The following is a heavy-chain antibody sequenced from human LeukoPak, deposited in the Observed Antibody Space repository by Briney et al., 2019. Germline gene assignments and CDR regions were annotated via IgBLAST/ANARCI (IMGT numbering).Heavy chain of an antibody. Sequence: SETLSLTRAVYGGSFSGYYWSWIRQPPGKGLEWIGEINHSGSTNYNPSLKSRVTISVDTSKNQFSLKLSSVTAADTAVYYCARGPLWYNTAFDIWGQGTMVTVSS. J-gene: IGHJ3*02. CDR1: GGSFSGYY. D-gene: IGHD1-1*01. V-gene: IGHV4-34*01. CDR3: ARGPLWYNTAFDI. CDR2: INHSGST.